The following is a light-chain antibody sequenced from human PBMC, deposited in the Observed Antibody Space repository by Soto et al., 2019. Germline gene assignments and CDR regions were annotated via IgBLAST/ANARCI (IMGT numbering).Light chain of an antibody. CDR2: SND. Sequence: VLTQPPSASGTPGQRVTISCSGSSSNIGSNSVNWYQQLPGTAPKLLIYSNDRRPSGVPDRFSGSKSGTSASLAISGLQSEDEADYYCAAWDDSRNGYVFGTGTKVTVL. CDR3: AAWDDSRNGYV. V-gene: IGLV1-44*01. J-gene: IGLJ1*01. CDR1: SSNIGSNS.